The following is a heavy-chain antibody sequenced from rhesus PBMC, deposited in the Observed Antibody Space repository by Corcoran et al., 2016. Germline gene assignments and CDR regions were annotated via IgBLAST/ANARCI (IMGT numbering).Heavy chain of an antibody. CDR3: ARRGGGIGAAHVLDY. Sequence: QLQLQESGPGLVKPSETLSLTCAVSGGSISSNYWTWIRQPPGKGLEWIGRISGSGGNTDYNPSLKSRVTISTDTSKNQFSLKLSSVTAADTAVYYCARRGGGIGAAHVLDYWGQGVLVTVSS. CDR1: GGSISSNY. J-gene: IGHJ4*01. V-gene: IGHV4-173*01. CDR2: ISGSGGNT. D-gene: IGHD6-31*01.